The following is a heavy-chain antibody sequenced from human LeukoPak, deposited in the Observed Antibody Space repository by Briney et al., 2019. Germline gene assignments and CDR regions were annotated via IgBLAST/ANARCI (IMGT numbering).Heavy chain of an antibody. CDR3: ARALNPYASGWSYDAFDL. Sequence: GGSLRLSCAASGFTFSAYNMIWIRQAPGKGLERVSFISSSGSYIYYADSVKGRFTISRDNAKNSLYLQVNSPRAEDTAVYYCARALNPYASGWSYDAFDLWGQGTMVTVSS. J-gene: IGHJ3*01. V-gene: IGHV3-21*01. CDR2: ISSSGSYI. D-gene: IGHD6-19*01. CDR1: GFTFSAYN.